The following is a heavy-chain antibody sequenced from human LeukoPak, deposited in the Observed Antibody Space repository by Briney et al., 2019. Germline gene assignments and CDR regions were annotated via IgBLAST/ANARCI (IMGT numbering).Heavy chain of an antibody. CDR1: GYTLTELS. CDR2: FDPEDGET. D-gene: IGHD6-13*01. CDR3: ATNFQAAAVLGY. V-gene: IGHV1-24*01. J-gene: IGHJ4*02. Sequence: ASVKVSCKVSGYTLTELSMHWVRQAPGKGLEWMGGFDPEDGETIYAQKFQGRVTMTEDTSTDTAYMELSSLRSEDTAVYYCATNFQAAAVLGYWGQGTLVTVSS.